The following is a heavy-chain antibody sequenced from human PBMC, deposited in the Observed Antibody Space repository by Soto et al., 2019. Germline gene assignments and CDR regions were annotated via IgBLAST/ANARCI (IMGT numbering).Heavy chain of an antibody. CDR2: MNPNSGNT. J-gene: IGHJ4*02. V-gene: IGHV1-8*01. Sequence: QVQLVQSGAEVKKPGASVKVSCKASGYTFTSYDINWVRQATGQGLEWMGWMNPNSGNTGYAQKFQGRVTMTRNTSISTAYMELSSLRSEDTAVYYCARGQRQWLARHFDYWGQGSLVTVSS. CDR3: ARGQRQWLARHFDY. D-gene: IGHD6-19*01. CDR1: GYTFTSYD.